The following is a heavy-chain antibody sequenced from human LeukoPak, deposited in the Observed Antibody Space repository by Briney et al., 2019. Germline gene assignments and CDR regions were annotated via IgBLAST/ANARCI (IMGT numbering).Heavy chain of an antibody. V-gene: IGHV3-23*01. CDR2: ISGSGGST. CDR1: GFTFSSYA. J-gene: IGHJ4*02. Sequence: GGSLRLSCAASGFTFSSYAMSWVRQAPGKGLEWVSAISGSGGSTYYADSVKGRFTISRDNSKNTLYLQMNSLRAEDTAVYYCAKDHGPYYYDSSGYRFDYWGQGTLVTVSS. CDR3: AKDHGPYYYDSSGYRFDY. D-gene: IGHD3-22*01.